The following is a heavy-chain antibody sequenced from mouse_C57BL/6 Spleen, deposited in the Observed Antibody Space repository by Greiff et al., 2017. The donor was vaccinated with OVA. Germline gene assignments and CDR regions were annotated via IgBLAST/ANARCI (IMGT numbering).Heavy chain of an antibody. CDR2: INPSSGYT. CDR3: ARGRSSSYGYFDV. CDR1: GYTFTSYT. D-gene: IGHD1-1*01. V-gene: IGHV1-4*01. J-gene: IGHJ1*03. Sequence: QVQLQQSGAELARPGASVTMSCKASGYTFTSYTMHWVKQRPGPGLEWIGYINPSSGYTKYNQKFKDKATLTADKSSSTAYMQLSSLTSEDSAVYYCARGRSSSYGYFDVWGTGTTVTVSS.